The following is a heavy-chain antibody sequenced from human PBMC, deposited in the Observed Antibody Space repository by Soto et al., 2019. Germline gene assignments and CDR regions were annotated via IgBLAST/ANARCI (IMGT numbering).Heavy chain of an antibody. D-gene: IGHD6-19*01. CDR1: GFTFSAYA. Sequence: GGSLRLSRAASGFTFSAYAMSWVRQAPGKGLQWVSAISGGGGDTYYADSVKGRFTISRDNSKNTLYLQMHSLRAEDTAVYYCATGGTSSGPYYYGLDVWGQGNTVTATS. J-gene: IGHJ6*02. V-gene: IGHV3-23*01. CDR2: ISGGGGDT. CDR3: ATGGTSSGPYYYGLDV.